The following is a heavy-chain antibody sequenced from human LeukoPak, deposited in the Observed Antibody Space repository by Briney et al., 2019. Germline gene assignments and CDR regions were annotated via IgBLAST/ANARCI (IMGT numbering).Heavy chain of an antibody. J-gene: IGHJ4*02. CDR1: GVHFRSYC. Sequence: GGSLRHSRAPSGVHFRSYCMHWVRPPPRRGRDWVEVIWFDGCNKNYADSVKGPLTIARDNSKNTVYLKMNCLRAEDTAVYYCARDRITIVRGVITLLQPWGQGSLVTVSS. CDR3: ARDRITIVRGVITLLQP. D-gene: IGHD3-10*01. V-gene: IGHV3-33*01. CDR2: IWFDGCNK.